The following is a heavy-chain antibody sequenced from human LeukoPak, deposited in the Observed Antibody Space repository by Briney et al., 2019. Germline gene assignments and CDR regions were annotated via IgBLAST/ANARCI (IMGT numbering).Heavy chain of an antibody. V-gene: IGHV3-21*01. CDR2: ISSSSSYI. D-gene: IGHD3-10*01. CDR1: GFTFSSYS. J-gene: IGHJ4*02. CDR3: ARAGRNYYGSGTLPVL. Sequence: PGGSLRLSCAASGFTFSSYSMNWVRQAPGKGLEWVSSISSSSSYIYYADSVKGRFTISRDNAKNSLYLQMNSLRAEDTAVYYCARAGRNYYGSGTLPVLWGQGTLVTVSS.